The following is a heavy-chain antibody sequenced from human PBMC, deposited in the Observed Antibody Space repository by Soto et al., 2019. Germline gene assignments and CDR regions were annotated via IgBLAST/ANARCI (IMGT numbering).Heavy chain of an antibody. CDR3: ARSRRVWTNSGSYSGYYYYGMDV. J-gene: IGHJ6*02. D-gene: IGHD3-10*01. CDR2: INHSGST. Sequence: QVQLQQWGAGLLKPSETLSLTCAVYGGSFSGYYWSWIRQPPGKGLERIGEINHSGSTNYNPSLKIRVTIAVEPSKNPFSLKLSSVTAADTAVYYCARSRRVWTNSGSYSGYYYYGMDVWGQGSTVTVSS. CDR1: GGSFSGYY. V-gene: IGHV4-34*01.